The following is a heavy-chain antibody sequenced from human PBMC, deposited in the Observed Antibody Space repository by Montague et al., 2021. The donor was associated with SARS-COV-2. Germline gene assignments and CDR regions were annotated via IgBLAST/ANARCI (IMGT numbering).Heavy chain of an antibody. V-gene: IGHV4-34*01. Sequence: SETLSLTCAVYGGSFSGYYWTWIRQSPGKGLEWIAEINHSGTTNSNLNPSLRSRVTISVDTSKSQFSLKLSSVTAADTGVYYCARWDPQTLTLIGLRGKSASDYWGQGTLVTVSS. D-gene: IGHD4-23*01. CDR3: ARWDPQTLTLIGLRGKSASDY. CDR1: GGSFSGYY. J-gene: IGHJ4*02. CDR2: INHSGTT.